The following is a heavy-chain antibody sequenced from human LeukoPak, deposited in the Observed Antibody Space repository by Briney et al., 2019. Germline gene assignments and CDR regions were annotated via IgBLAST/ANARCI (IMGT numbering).Heavy chain of an antibody. CDR1: GFTFRNYW. V-gene: IGHV3-74*01. CDR3: ARPDLMRELRFDP. Sequence: GGSLRLSCSASGFTFRNYWMHWVRQAPGKGLVWVSCINNDGSSTDYADSVKGRFTISRDNAKNTLYLQMNSLSVEDTAVYYCARPDLMRELRFDPWGQGTLVTVSS. CDR2: INNDGSST. D-gene: IGHD1-7*01. J-gene: IGHJ5*02.